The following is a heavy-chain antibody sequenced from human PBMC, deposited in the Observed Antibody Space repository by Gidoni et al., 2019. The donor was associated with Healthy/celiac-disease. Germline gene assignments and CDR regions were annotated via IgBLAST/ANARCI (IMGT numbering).Heavy chain of an antibody. V-gene: IGHV3-7*03. D-gene: IGHD1-20*01. CDR1: GFTFSSYW. Sequence: EVQLVESGGGLVQPGGSLRLSCAASGFTFSSYWISWVRQAPGKGLAWGANIKQDGNEEYYVDSVKGRITISRDNAKNSLYLQMNSLGAEDTAVYYCARERTYGIRAPYFDYWGQGTLVTVSS. J-gene: IGHJ4*02. CDR2: IKQDGNEE. CDR3: ARERTYGIRAPYFDY.